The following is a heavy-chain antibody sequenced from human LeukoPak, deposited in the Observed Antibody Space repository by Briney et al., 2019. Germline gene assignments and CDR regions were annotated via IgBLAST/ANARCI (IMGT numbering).Heavy chain of an antibody. J-gene: IGHJ3*02. D-gene: IGHD3-10*01. CDR2: ISSSGSTI. V-gene: IGHV3-11*01. CDR3: ARDFSLAFYYYGSGSYAFDI. Sequence: PGGSLRLSCAASGFTFSDYYMSWIRQAPGKGLEWVSYISSSGSTIYYADSVKGRFTISRDNAKNSLYLQMNSLRAEDTAVYYCARDFSLAFYYYGSGSYAFDIWGQGTMVTVSS. CDR1: GFTFSDYY.